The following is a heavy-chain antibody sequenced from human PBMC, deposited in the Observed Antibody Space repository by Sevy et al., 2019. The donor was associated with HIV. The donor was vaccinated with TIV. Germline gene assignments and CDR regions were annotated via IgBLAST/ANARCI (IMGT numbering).Heavy chain of an antibody. CDR3: ARYPIVVVPAAEYYFDY. CDR1: GYSFTSYW. J-gene: IGHJ4*02. V-gene: IGHV5-51*01. D-gene: IGHD2-2*01. CDR2: IYPGDSDT. Sequence: GESLKISCKGSGYSFTSYWIGWVRQMPGKGLEWMGIIYPGDSDTRYSPSFQGQVTMSADKSTSTAYLQWSSLKTSDTAIYYCARYPIVVVPAAEYYFDYWGQGTLVTVSS.